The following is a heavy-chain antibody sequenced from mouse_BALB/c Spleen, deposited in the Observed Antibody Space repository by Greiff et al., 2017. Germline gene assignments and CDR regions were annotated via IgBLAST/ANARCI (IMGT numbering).Heavy chain of an antibody. V-gene: IGHV3-6*02. J-gene: IGHJ3*01. CDR3: ARGDIGTWFAY. Sequence: EVKLQESGPGLVKPSQSLSLTCSVTGYSITSGYYWNWIRQFPGNKLEWMGYISYDGSNNYNPSLKNRISITRDTSKNQFFLKLNSVTTEDTATYYCARGDIGTWFAYWGQGTLVTVSA. CDR1: GYSITSGYY. CDR2: ISYDGSN. D-gene: IGHD2-14*01.